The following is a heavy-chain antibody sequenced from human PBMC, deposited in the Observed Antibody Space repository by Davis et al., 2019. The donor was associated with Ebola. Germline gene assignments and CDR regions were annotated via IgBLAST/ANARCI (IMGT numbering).Heavy chain of an antibody. D-gene: IGHD2-2*01. CDR1: GYTFTGYY. J-gene: IGHJ4*02. CDR2: INPNSGGT. Sequence: AASVKVSCKASGYTFTGYYMHWVRQAPGQGLEWMGRINPNSGGTNYAQKFQGRVTMIRDTSISTAYMELSRLTYDDTAVYYYARLCSSSCPNDYWGQGTLITVSS. V-gene: IGHV1-2*06. CDR3: ARLCSSSCPNDY.